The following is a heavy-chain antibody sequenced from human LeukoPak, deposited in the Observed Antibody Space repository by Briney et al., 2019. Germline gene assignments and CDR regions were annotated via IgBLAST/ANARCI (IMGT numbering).Heavy chain of an antibody. J-gene: IGHJ5*02. CDR3: ARVRGRQQLVHANNWFDP. Sequence: PSETLSLTCAVYGGSFSGYYWSWIRQPPEKGLDWIGEITRTGRINYNPALKGRVTMSLDTSKNQFSLELSSMTAADTAVYYCARVRGRQQLVHANNWFDPWGQGTLVTVSS. D-gene: IGHD6-13*01. CDR1: GGSFSGYY. CDR2: ITRTGRI. V-gene: IGHV4-34*01.